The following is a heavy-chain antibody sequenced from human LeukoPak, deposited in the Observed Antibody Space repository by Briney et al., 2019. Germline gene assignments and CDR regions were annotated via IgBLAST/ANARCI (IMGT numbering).Heavy chain of an antibody. Sequence: GGSLRLSCAASGFSFSSYGMHWVRQAPGKGLEWVAVISYDGSNKYYTDSVKGRFTVSRDNSKKTLNLQMNSLRVEDTAVYYCARSSGWLTDNWGQGTLVTVSS. D-gene: IGHD6-19*01. CDR2: ISYDGSNK. CDR3: ARSSGWLTDN. V-gene: IGHV3-30*03. J-gene: IGHJ4*02. CDR1: GFSFSSYG.